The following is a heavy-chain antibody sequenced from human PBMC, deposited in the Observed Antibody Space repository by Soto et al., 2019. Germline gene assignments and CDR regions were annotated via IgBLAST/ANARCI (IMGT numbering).Heavy chain of an antibody. CDR3: ARPNYYVLGSQAKFDY. J-gene: IGHJ4*02. Sequence: GGSLRLSCAASGFTFSDYWMSWVRQAPGKGLEWVANIKQDESERYYVDSVKGRFTISRDNAKKSLYLQINSLRGEDTAVYYCARPNYYVLGSQAKFDYWGQGTLVTVSS. D-gene: IGHD3-16*01. V-gene: IGHV3-7*01. CDR2: IKQDESER. CDR1: GFTFSDYW.